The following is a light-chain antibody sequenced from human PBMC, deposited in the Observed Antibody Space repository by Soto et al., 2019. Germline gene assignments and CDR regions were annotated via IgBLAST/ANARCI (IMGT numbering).Light chain of an antibody. Sequence: EIVLTQSPDTLSLSPGERATLSCRASQSVSSSYLAWYQQKPGQAPRLLIYAASSRATGIPDRFSGSGSGTDFTLTISRLEPEDFAVYYCQHYGRSPTWTFGQGTKVDIK. CDR3: QHYGRSPTWT. V-gene: IGKV3-20*01. J-gene: IGKJ1*01. CDR2: AAS. CDR1: QSVSSSY.